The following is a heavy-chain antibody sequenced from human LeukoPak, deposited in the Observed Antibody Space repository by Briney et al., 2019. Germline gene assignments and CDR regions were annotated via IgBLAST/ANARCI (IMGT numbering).Heavy chain of an antibody. CDR1: GFTFSSYA. J-gene: IGHJ4*02. CDR2: ISYDGSNK. Sequence: GRSLRLPCAASGFTFSSYAMHWVRQAPGKGLGWVAVISYDGSNKYYADSVKGRFTISRDNSKNTLYLQMNSLRAEDTAVYYCARGPQDEDSSGYNDYWGQGTLVTVSS. CDR3: ARGPQDEDSSGYNDY. V-gene: IGHV3-30-3*01. D-gene: IGHD3-22*01.